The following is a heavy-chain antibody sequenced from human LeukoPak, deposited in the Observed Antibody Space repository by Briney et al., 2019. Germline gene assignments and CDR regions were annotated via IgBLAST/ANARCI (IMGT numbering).Heavy chain of an antibody. CDR3: VRDPTAAAATDDWFDP. V-gene: IGHV1-18*01. CDR2: SSAYNGNT. CDR1: GYTFANCG. Sequence: ASVKVSCKASGYTFANCGISWVRPAPGQGVEWMGWSSAYNGNTNSAQKFQGRVSMTTDTSTSTAYMELRSLRSDDTAVYYCVRDPTAAAATDDWFDPWGQGDLVTVSS. D-gene: IGHD6-13*01. J-gene: IGHJ5*02.